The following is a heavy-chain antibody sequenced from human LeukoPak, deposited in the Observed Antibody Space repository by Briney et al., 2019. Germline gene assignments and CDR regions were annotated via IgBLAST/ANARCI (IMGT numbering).Heavy chain of an antibody. CDR3: ARDGRWFGEFKGDY. Sequence: ASVRVSCKTTGYSFTNYGIGWVRQAPGQWLEWMGWSSVYKDNTNYAQKFQGRVIMTTDTSTSTIYMELRSLRSDDTAVYYCARDGRWFGEFKGDYWGQGTLVTVSS. D-gene: IGHD3-10*01. CDR1: GYSFTNYG. J-gene: IGHJ4*02. V-gene: IGHV1-18*01. CDR2: SSVYKDNT.